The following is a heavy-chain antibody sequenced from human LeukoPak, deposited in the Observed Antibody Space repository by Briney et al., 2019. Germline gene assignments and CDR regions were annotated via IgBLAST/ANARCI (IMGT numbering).Heavy chain of an antibody. CDR3: ARDPALLDSSSWYSWFDP. CDR1: GGSISSYY. D-gene: IGHD6-13*01. J-gene: IGHJ5*02. V-gene: IGHV4-59*01. CDR2: IYYSGST. Sequence: SETLSLTCTVSGGSISSYYWSWIRQPPGKGLEWIGYIYYSGSTNYNPSLKSRVTISVDTSKNQFSLKLSSVTAADTAVYYCARDPALLDSSSWYSWFDPWGQGTLVTVSS.